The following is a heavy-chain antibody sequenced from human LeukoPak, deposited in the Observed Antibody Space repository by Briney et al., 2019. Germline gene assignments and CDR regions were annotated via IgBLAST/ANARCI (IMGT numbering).Heavy chain of an antibody. D-gene: IGHD5-18*01. CDR3: ASVWRALGYTIDY. CDR2: ITTSDGNT. CDR1: GFTFSSYT. J-gene: IGHJ4*02. Sequence: GGSLRLSCAASGFTFSSYTMSWVRQAPGKGLEWVSTITTSDGNTYYADSVKGRFTISRDNSKNTLYLQMNSLRVEDTAVYYCASVWRALGYTIDYWGQGTQVAVSS. V-gene: IGHV3-23*01.